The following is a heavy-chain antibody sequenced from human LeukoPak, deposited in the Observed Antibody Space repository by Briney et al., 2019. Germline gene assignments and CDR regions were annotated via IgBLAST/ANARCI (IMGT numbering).Heavy chain of an antibody. Sequence: MASETLSLTCTVSGGSISSSSKFWGWIRQPPGKGLEWIGSFSPSTPPYYNPSLRSRLDISVDTSKNQVFLTLSSVTASDSAVYFCARHDDYPINSQPDGFDVWGQGTMVTVSS. V-gene: IGHV4-39*01. CDR3: ARHDDYPINSQPDGFDV. CDR1: GGSISSSSKF. D-gene: IGHD4-11*01. CDR2: FSPSTPP. J-gene: IGHJ3*01.